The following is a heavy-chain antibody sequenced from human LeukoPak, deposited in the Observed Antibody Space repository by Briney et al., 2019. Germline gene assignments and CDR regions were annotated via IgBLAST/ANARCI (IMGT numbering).Heavy chain of an antibody. CDR2: ISSSGSTI. D-gene: IGHD3-22*01. CDR1: GFTFSSYS. J-gene: IGHJ4*02. CDR3: ARALYDSSGYYDY. V-gene: IGHV3-48*04. Sequence: GGSRRLSCAASGFTFSSYSMNWVRQAPGKGLEWVSYISSSGSTIYYADSVKGRFTISRDNAKNSLYLQMNSLRAEDTAVYYCARALYDSSGYYDYWGQGTLVTVSS.